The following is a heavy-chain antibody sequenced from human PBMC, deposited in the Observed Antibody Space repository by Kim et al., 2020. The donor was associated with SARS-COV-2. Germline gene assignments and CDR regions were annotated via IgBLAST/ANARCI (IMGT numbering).Heavy chain of an antibody. CDR3: TTDLVATDPLDY. CDR2: IKSKTDGGTT. J-gene: IGHJ4*02. CDR1: GFTFSNAW. D-gene: IGHD5-12*01. Sequence: GGSLRLSCAASGFTFSNAWMSWVRQAPGKGLEWVGRIKSKTDGGTTDYAAPVKGRFTISRDDSKNTLYLQMNSLKTEDTAVYYCTTDLVATDPLDYWGQGTLVTVSS. V-gene: IGHV3-15*01.